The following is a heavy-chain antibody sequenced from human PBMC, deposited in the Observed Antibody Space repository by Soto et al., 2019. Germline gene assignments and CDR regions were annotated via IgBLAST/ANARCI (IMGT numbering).Heavy chain of an antibody. CDR2: ISAYNGNT. Sequence: ASVKVSCKASGFTFTSYGICWVRQSPGQGLEWMGWISAYNGNTNYAQKLQGRVTMTTDTSTSKAYMELRSLRSDDTAVYYCARDYYGSGDNKLYYYYYGMDVWGQGTTVTVSS. V-gene: IGHV1-18*01. D-gene: IGHD3-10*01. J-gene: IGHJ6*02. CDR1: GFTFTSYG. CDR3: ARDYYGSGDNKLYYYYYGMDV.